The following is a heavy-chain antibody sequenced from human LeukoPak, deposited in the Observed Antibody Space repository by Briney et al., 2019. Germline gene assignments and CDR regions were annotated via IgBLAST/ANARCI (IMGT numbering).Heavy chain of an antibody. CDR1: GFSLSTTGVG. CDR2: IYWDDDV. V-gene: IGHV2-5*02. CDR3: IQRNTTREGYS. Sequence: SGPTLVNPTQTLTLTCTFSGFSLSTTGVGVGWIRQPPGKALEWLALIYWDDDVRYSPSLMSRLTITKDTSKNQVVLTMTHMGPVDTATYYCIQRNTTREGYSWGQGTLVTVSS. J-gene: IGHJ4*02. D-gene: IGHD1-14*01.